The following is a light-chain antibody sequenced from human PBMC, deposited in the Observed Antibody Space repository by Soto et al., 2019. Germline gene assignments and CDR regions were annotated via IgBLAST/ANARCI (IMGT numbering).Light chain of an antibody. CDR1: SSDVGGYKY. J-gene: IGLJ1*01. Sequence: QSALTQPASVSGSPGQSITISCTGTSSDVGGYKYVSWYQQHPGKAPKLMIYDVSNRPSGVSNRFSGSKSGNTASLTISGLQAEGEADYYCSSYTSSGTQVFGTGTKVTVL. V-gene: IGLV2-14*01. CDR2: DVS. CDR3: SSYTSSGTQV.